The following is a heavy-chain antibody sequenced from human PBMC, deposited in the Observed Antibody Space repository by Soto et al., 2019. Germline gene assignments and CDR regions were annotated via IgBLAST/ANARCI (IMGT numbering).Heavy chain of an antibody. Sequence: QVQLVQSGAEVKKPGASVKVSCKASGYTFTSYGISWVRQAPGQGLEWMGWISAYNGNTNYAQKLQGRVTMTTDTYESTAYVERRSLRSDDTAVYYCARTDGVVVTAALDYWGQGTLVTVSS. CDR2: ISAYNGNT. D-gene: IGHD2-21*02. CDR3: ARTDGVVVTAALDY. J-gene: IGHJ4*02. CDR1: GYTFTSYG. V-gene: IGHV1-18*01.